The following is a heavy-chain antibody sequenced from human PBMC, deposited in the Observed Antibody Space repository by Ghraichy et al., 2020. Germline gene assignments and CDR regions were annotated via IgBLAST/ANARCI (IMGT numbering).Heavy chain of an antibody. CDR1: GGSISSYY. CDR3: ARDRWSLRFLEWARIYYYYGMDV. D-gene: IGHD3-3*01. Sequence: ESLSLTCTVSGGSISSYYWSWIRQPAGKGLEWIGRIYTSGSTNYNPSLKSRVTMSVDTSKNQFSLKLSSVTAADTAVYYCARDRWSLRFLEWARIYYYYGMDVWGQGTTVTVSS. V-gene: IGHV4-4*07. J-gene: IGHJ6*02. CDR2: IYTSGST.